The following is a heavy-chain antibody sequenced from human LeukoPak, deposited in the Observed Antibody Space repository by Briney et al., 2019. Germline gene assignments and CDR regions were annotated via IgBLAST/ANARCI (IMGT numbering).Heavy chain of an antibody. D-gene: IGHD3-3*01. Sequence: SETLSLTCTVSGYSISSGYYWGWIRQPPGKGLEWIGSIYHSGSTYYNPSLKSRVTISVDTSKNQFSRKLSSVTAADTAVYYCARVGPVITIFGANNYFDYWGQGTLVTVSS. V-gene: IGHV4-38-2*02. J-gene: IGHJ4*02. CDR2: IYHSGST. CDR1: GYSISSGYY. CDR3: ARVGPVITIFGANNYFDY.